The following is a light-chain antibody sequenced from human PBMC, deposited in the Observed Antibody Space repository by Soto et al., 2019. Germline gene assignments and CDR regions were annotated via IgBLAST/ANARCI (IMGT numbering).Light chain of an antibody. CDR2: KAS. CDR1: QNITKW. J-gene: IGKJ1*01. V-gene: IGKV1-5*03. Sequence: DIQMTQSPSTLSASAGDSVTITCRTSQNITKWLAWYQQKPGKAPNLPIYKASNLDRGVPSRFSGSGSGTEFTLTISSLQPDDFATYYCQQYNNYPWTFGQGTKVE. CDR3: QQYNNYPWT.